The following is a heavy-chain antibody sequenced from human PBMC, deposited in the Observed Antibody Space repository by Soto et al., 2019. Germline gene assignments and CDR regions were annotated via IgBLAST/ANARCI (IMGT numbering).Heavy chain of an antibody. D-gene: IGHD3-10*01. CDR1: GYTFTSYY. V-gene: IGHV1-46*03. Sequence: GASVKVSCKASGYTFTSYYMHWVRQAPGQGLEWMGIINPSGGSTSYAQKFQGRVTMTRDTSTSTVYMELSSLRSEDTAVYYCAREANLIDETPTMVRGVISPTQLGIDPWGQGTLVTVSS. J-gene: IGHJ5*02. CDR2: INPSGGST. CDR3: AREANLIDETPTMVRGVISPTQLGIDP.